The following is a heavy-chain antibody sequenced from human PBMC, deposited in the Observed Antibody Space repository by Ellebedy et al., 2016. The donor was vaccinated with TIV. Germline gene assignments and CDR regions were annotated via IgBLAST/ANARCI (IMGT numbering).Heavy chain of an antibody. CDR2: SGST. Sequence: SETLSLXXSVSGGSVSGGTWYWTWIRQPPGKGLEWIGFSGSTSSNPSLKSRVTISVDTSKNQFSLKLSSVTAADTAIYFCAKGGASSKWFDSWGQGILVTVSS. CDR1: GGSVSGGTWY. V-gene: IGHV4-61*01. J-gene: IGHJ5*01. D-gene: IGHD4-17*01. CDR3: AKGGASSKWFDS.